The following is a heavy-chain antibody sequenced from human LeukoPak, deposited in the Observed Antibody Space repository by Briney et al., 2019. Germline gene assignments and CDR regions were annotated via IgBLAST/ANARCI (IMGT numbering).Heavy chain of an antibody. D-gene: IGHD6-6*01. Sequence: GGSLRLSCTASGFSFSGHWMHWARQLPGKGLVWVSRISPTGSTTSYADSVKGRFTVSRDNAKNTLHLQVNNLRAEDTAVYYCARGPNSNWSGLDFWGQGTLLTVSS. J-gene: IGHJ4*02. CDR1: GFSFSGHW. CDR3: ARGPNSNWSGLDF. V-gene: IGHV3-74*01. CDR2: ISPTGSTT.